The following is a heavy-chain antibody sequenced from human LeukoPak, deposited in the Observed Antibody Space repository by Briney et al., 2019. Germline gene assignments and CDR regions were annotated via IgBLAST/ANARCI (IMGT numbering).Heavy chain of an antibody. V-gene: IGHV4-59*01. Sequence: PSETLSLTCTVSSGSISSYYWSWIRQPPGKGLEWIGYIYYSGSTNYNPSLKSRVTISVDTSKNQFSLKLSSVTAADTAVYYCARVDYYDSSGRWWATAYYFDYWGQGTLVTVSS. J-gene: IGHJ4*02. D-gene: IGHD3-22*01. CDR2: IYYSGST. CDR1: SGSISSYY. CDR3: ARVDYYDSSGRWWATAYYFDY.